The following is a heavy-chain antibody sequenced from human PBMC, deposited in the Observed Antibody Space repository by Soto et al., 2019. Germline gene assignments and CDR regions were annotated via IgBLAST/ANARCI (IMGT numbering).Heavy chain of an antibody. CDR1: GISVSTSDYY. CDR3: AGFVVPASRNSDFDY. Sequence: SETLSLTCTVSGISVSTSDYYWGWVRQPPGKGLDWIGNIYYSGSTFYNPSLRSRVTLSVDTSKNQFSLRLNSVTAADTAVYFCAGFVVPASRNSDFDYWGQGALVTVSS. V-gene: IGHV4-39*01. D-gene: IGHD2-15*01. CDR2: IYYSGST. J-gene: IGHJ4*02.